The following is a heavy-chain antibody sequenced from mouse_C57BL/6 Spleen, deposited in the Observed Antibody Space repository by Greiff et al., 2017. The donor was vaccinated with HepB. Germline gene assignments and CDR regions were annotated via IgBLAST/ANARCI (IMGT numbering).Heavy chain of an antibody. D-gene: IGHD3-2*01. Sequence: QVQLQQPGAELVKPGASVKMSCKASGYTFTSYWLTWVKQRPGQGLEWIGDIYPVSGSTNYNEKFKSKATLTVDTSSSAAYMQLSGLASVDSAVYYCARTEGTETGRYYFDYWGQGTTLTVSS. CDR1: GYTFTSYW. CDR3: ARTEGTETGRYYFDY. V-gene: IGHV1-55*01. J-gene: IGHJ2*01. CDR2: IYPVSGST.